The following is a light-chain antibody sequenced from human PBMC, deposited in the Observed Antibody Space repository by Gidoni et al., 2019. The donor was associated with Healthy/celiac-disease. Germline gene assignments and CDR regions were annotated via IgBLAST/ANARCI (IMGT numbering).Light chain of an antibody. CDR2: EVS. V-gene: IGLV2-14*01. Sequence: YALTPPASVSGSPGQALTISCTGTSSDVGGYNYVSWYQQHPGKAPKLMIYEVSNRPSGVSNRFSGSKSGNTASLTISGLQAEDEADYYCSSYTSSSTLYVFGTGTKVTVL. J-gene: IGLJ1*01. CDR1: SSDVGGYNY. CDR3: SSYTSSSTLYV.